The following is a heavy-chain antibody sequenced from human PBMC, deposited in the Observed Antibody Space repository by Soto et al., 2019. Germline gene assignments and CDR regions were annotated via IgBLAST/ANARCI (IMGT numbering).Heavy chain of an antibody. CDR1: GFTFSGSA. V-gene: IGHV3-73*01. D-gene: IGHD1-26*01. CDR2: IRNKANTYAT. Sequence: GGSLRLSCAASGFTFSGSAMHWVRQAAGKGLEWVGRIRNKANTYATTYAASVKGRFTISRGDSKNTAYLQMNSLKTEDTAVYYCSSFMVGATPYWGQGTLVTVSS. CDR3: SSFMVGATPY. J-gene: IGHJ4*02.